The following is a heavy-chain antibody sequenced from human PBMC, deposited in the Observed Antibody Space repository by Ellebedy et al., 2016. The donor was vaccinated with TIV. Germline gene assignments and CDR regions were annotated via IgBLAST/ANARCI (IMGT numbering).Heavy chain of an antibody. Sequence: GGSLRLSXAASGFTFSSYWMHWVRQAPGKGLVWVSRINSDGSSTSYADSVKGRFTISRDNAKNTLYLQMNSLSPEDTAVYYCAKVGGDSRIESWGQGTLVTVSS. CDR1: GFTFSSYW. D-gene: IGHD2-21*02. J-gene: IGHJ4*02. CDR2: INSDGSST. CDR3: AKVGGDSRIES. V-gene: IGHV3-74*01.